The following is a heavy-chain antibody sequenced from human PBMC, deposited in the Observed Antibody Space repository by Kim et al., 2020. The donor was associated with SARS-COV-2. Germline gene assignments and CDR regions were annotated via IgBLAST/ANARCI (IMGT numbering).Heavy chain of an antibody. CDR3: TSERAICCYYGMDV. V-gene: IGHV3-23*01. Sequence: YAEYVTGRFTISRDNCTSTVYVQMNSLRAEDTAVYYCTSERAICCYYGMDVWGQGTTVTVSS. J-gene: IGHJ6*02. D-gene: IGHD3-3*01.